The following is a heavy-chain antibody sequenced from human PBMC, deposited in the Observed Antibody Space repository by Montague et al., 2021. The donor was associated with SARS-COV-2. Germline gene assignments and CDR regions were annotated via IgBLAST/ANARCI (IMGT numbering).Heavy chain of an antibody. V-gene: IGHV4-59*01. J-gene: IGHJ6*03. CDR1: GYSITRSY. CDR3: ARDSRKDFDWLFRDSGSSYYYMDV. CDR2: IYYNGST. Sequence: SETLSLTCTVSGYSITRSYWCWIRQHPGKGLEWIGYIYYNGSTTYNHPLMSRVTTLADTTTNQFSLKMSSLTAAETAAYYCARDSRKDFDWLFRDSGSSYYYMDVWGKGTTVTVSS. D-gene: IGHD3-9*01.